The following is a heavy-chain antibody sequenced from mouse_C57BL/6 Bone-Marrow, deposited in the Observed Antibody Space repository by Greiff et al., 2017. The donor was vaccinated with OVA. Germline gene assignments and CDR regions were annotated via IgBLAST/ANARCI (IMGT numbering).Heavy chain of an antibody. V-gene: IGHV1-72*01. CDR1: GYTFTSYW. D-gene: IGHD2-5*01. Sequence: VKQSCKASGYTFTSYWMHWVKQRPGRGLEWIGRIDPNSGGTKYNEKFKSKATLTVDKPSSTAYMQLSSLTPEDSAVYYCARERGYSNYIAYWGQGTLVTVSA. CDR3: ARERGYSNYIAY. CDR2: IDPNSGGT. J-gene: IGHJ3*01.